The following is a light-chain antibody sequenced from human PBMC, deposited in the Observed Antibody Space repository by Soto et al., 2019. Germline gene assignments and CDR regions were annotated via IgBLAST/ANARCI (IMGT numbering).Light chain of an antibody. CDR1: QSISSY. CDR2: AAS. J-gene: IGKJ1*01. V-gene: IGKV1-39*01. Sequence: DLQMTQSPSSLSASVGDRVTITCRASQSISSYLNWYQQKPGKAPKLLIYAASSLQSGVPSRFSGSGSGTDFTLTISSLQPEDFATYYCQQSYSTLRRTFGQGTKVEIK. CDR3: QQSYSTLRRT.